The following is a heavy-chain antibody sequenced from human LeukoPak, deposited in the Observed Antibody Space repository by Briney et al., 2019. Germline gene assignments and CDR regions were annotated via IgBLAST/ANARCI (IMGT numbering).Heavy chain of an antibody. CDR2: ISSSSSYI. CDR3: ARDRRSITMSDAFDI. D-gene: IGHD3-10*02. V-gene: IGHV3-21*01. CDR1: GFTFSSYS. J-gene: IGHJ3*02. Sequence: GGSLRLSCAASGFTFSSYSMNWVRQAPGKGLEWVSSISSSSSYIYYADSVKGRFTISRDNAKNSLYLQMNSLRAEDTAVYYCARDRRSITMSDAFDIWGQGTVVTVSS.